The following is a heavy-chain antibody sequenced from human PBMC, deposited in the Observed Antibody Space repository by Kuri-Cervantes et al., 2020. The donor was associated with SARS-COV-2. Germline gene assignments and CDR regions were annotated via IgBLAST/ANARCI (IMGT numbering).Heavy chain of an antibody. CDR3: AKDQFDSSGWYIDY. D-gene: IGHD6-19*01. Sequence: GESLKISCAASGFTFSSYGMHWVRQAPGKGLEWVAFIRFDGNIKYYSDSVRGRFTISRDNSKNTLYLQMNGLRHEDTAVYYCAKDQFDSSGWYIDYWGQGTLVTVSS. CDR1: GFTFSSYG. CDR2: IRFDGNIK. J-gene: IGHJ4*02. V-gene: IGHV3-30*02.